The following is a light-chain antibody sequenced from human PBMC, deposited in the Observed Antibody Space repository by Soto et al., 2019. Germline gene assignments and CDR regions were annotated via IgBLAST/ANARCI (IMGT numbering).Light chain of an antibody. CDR3: QQYGSSPT. Sequence: EIVLTQSPGTLSLSPGERATLSCRASQSVSSSYLAWYQQKPGQAPRLLIYGASSRATGIPDRFSGSGSGTAFTLTISRLEPEDFAVYYGQQYGSSPTFGQGTKVEIK. V-gene: IGKV3-20*01. J-gene: IGKJ1*01. CDR1: QSVSSSY. CDR2: GAS.